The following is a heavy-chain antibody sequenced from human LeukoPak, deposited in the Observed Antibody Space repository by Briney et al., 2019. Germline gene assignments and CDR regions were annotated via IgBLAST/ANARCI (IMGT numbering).Heavy chain of an antibody. D-gene: IGHD1-26*01. Sequence: TGGSLRLSCAASGFTFSSYAMSWVRQAPGKGLEWVSAISGSGDSTNYADSVKGRFTISRDNSKNTLYLQMNSLRAEDTAVYYCAKGDTTWELPHDYWGQGTLVTVSS. CDR1: GFTFSSYA. CDR3: AKGDTTWELPHDY. J-gene: IGHJ4*02. V-gene: IGHV3-23*01. CDR2: ISGSGDST.